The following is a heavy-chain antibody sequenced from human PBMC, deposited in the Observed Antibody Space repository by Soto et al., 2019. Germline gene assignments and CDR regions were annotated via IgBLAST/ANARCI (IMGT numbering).Heavy chain of an antibody. D-gene: IGHD2-21*02. CDR2: ISPSAGST. CDR3: AKEEVVVTSIPAPYYFDY. V-gene: IGHV3-23*01. J-gene: IGHJ4*02. Sequence: EVQLLESGGGLVQPGGSLRLSCAASGFSFRDYVMSWVRQAPGKGLEWVSAISPSAGSTYYADSVKGRFTISRDNSKNTLYLQMNSLRAEDTAVYYCAKEEVVVTSIPAPYYFDYWGQGVLVAVSS. CDR1: GFSFRDYV.